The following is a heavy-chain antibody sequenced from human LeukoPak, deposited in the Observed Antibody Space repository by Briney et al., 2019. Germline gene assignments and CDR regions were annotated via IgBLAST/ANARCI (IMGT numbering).Heavy chain of an antibody. CDR3: ARNYDSSGYTAFGY. CDR1: GGSISSYY. J-gene: IGHJ4*02. D-gene: IGHD3-22*01. V-gene: IGHV4-59*01. CDR2: IYSSGST. Sequence: SETLSLTCTVSGGSISSYYWSWIRQPPGKGLEWIGHIYSSGSTNYSPSLKSRVTISVDTSKNQFSLKLSSVTAADTAVYYCARNYDSSGYTAFGYWGRGTLVTVSS.